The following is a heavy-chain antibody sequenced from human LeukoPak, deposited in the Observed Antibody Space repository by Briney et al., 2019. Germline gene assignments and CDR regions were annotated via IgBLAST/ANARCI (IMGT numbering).Heavy chain of an antibody. D-gene: IGHD3-22*01. Sequence: TGGSLRLSCAASGFTFSSYGMHWVRQAPGKGLEWVAVISYDGSNKYYADSVKGRFTISRDNSKNTLYLQMNSLRAEDTAVYYCARAGPWYYDSSSLTDYWGQGTLVTVSS. V-gene: IGHV3-30*19. CDR2: ISYDGSNK. CDR1: GFTFSSYG. CDR3: ARAGPWYYDSSSLTDY. J-gene: IGHJ4*02.